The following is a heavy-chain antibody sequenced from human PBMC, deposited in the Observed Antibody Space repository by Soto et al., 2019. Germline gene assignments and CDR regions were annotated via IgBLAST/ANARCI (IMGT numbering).Heavy chain of an antibody. J-gene: IGHJ6*02. CDR3: TRGLLGCAPYYTFYGMDV. CDR2: SRNRVNSHTT. Sequence: EVQLVESGGGLVQPGGSLRLSCAASGFTFSDHYMDWVRQAPGKGLEWVARSRNRVNSHTTEYAASVKGRFTISRDESKSSLYLQMNSLKTEDTAVYYCTRGLLGCAPYYTFYGMDVWGQGTTVTVSS. D-gene: IGHD3-10*01. CDR1: GFTFSDHY. V-gene: IGHV3-72*01.